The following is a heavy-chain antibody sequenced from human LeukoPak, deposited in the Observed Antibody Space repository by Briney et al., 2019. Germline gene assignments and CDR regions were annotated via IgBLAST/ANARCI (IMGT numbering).Heavy chain of an antibody. Sequence: ASVKVSCKVFGYTLTQSSIHWVRQAPGEGLEWMGGFDPEDGETIYAQSFQGRVTMTEDTSTDTAYMGLSTLTSEDTAVYFCALTHGHSYGPDIFDIWGQGTVVTVSS. J-gene: IGHJ3*02. CDR1: GYTLTQSS. CDR3: ALTHGHSYGPDIFDI. V-gene: IGHV1-24*01. CDR2: FDPEDGET. D-gene: IGHD5-18*01.